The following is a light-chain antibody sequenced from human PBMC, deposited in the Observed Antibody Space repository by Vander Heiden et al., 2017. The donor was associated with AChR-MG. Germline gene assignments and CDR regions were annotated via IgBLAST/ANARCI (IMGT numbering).Light chain of an antibody. Sequence: DIVLTQSPATLSLSPGDRAALSCGANQSLSSTYLAWYQQKPGRAPRLLIFDASRSAPGIPDRFSGSGYGTDFTLTISRREPEDFAVYYCQQYENSPPWTFGQGTKVEIK. CDR3: QQYENSPPWT. J-gene: IGKJ1*01. V-gene: IGKV3D-20*01. CDR2: DAS. CDR1: QSLSSTY.